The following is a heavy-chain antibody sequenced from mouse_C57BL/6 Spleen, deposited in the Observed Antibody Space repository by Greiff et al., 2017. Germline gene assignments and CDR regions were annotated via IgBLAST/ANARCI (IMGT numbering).Heavy chain of an antibody. CDR1: GYTFTSYW. Sequence: QVQLQQPGAELVMPGASVKLSCKASGYTFTSYWMHWVKQRPGQGLEWIGEIDPSDSYTNYNQKFKGKSTLTVDKSSSTAYMQLSSLTSEDAAVYYCARMVKRGRSARDYWGQGTSVTVSS. D-gene: IGHD2-2*01. V-gene: IGHV1-69*01. CDR3: ARMVKRGRSARDY. J-gene: IGHJ4*01. CDR2: IDPSDSYT.